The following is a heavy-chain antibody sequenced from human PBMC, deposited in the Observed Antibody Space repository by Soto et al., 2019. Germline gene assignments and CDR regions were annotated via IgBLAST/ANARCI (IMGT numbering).Heavy chain of an antibody. V-gene: IGHV4-59*01. CDR3: GRAAALPLFGNCFAP. D-gene: IGHD6-13*01. Sequence: PSGTLYLTCTASGGSIRSYYWAWIRQPPGKGLEWIGYIYYSGRTNYTPSLKSRVTISVDTFQNQFSLQLSSVTAAATPAYYSGRAAALPLFGNCFAPLGQGTPVTGSP. J-gene: IGHJ5*02. CDR2: IYYSGRT. CDR1: GGSIRSYY.